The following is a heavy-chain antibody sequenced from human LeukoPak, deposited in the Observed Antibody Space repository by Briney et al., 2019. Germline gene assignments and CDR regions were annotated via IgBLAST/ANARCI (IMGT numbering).Heavy chain of an antibody. J-gene: IGHJ4*02. D-gene: IGHD4-23*01. CDR3: ARGRGYGGNSMGSGDY. CDR1: GFTFSSYG. Sequence: GGSLRLSCAASGFTFSSYGMHWVRQAPGKGLEWVAVIWGDGSSKYYADSVKGRFTISRDNSKNTLYLQMNSLRAEDTAVYYCARGRGYGGNSMGSGDYWGQGTLVTVSS. CDR2: IWGDGSSK. V-gene: IGHV3-33*01.